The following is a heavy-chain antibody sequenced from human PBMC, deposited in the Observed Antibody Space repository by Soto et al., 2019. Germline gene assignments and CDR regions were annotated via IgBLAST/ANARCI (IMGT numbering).Heavy chain of an antibody. D-gene: IGHD3-3*01. Sequence: GGSLRLSCAASGFTFSDYYMSWIRQAPGKGLEWVSYISSSGSTIYYADSVKGRFTISRDNAKNSLYLQMNSLRAEDTAVYYCARGGLYDPSLIYYMDVWGKGTTVTVSS. V-gene: IGHV3-11*01. CDR1: GFTFSDYY. CDR3: ARGGLYDPSLIYYMDV. J-gene: IGHJ6*03. CDR2: ISSSGSTI.